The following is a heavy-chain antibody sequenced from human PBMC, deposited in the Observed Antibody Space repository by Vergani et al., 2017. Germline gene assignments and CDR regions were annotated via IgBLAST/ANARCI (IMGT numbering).Heavy chain of an antibody. J-gene: IGHJ4*02. V-gene: IGHV4-34*01. CDR2: INHSGST. CDR3: ASYGDYADY. Sequence: QVQLQQWGAGLLKPSETLSLTCAVYGGSFSGYYWSWIRQPPGKGLEWIGGINHSGSTNYNPSLQSRVTISVDTSKNQFSLKLSSVTAADTAVYYCASYGDYADYWGQGTLVTVSS. CDR1: GGSFSGYY. D-gene: IGHD4-17*01.